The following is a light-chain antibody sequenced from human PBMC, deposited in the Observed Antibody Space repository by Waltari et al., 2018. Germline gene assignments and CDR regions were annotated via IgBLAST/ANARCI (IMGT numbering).Light chain of an antibody. CDR1: DSDVGAFDF. CDR3: SSYTTSSAPGV. J-gene: IGLJ1*01. Sequence: QSALTQPASVSGSPGQSITPSCSGTDSDVGAFDFFSWYQQHPGKAPHLIIYEVSNRPSGISNRFSASKSGNTASLTISGLQAEDEADYYCSSYTTSSAPGVFGTGTRVTVL. V-gene: IGLV2-14*01. CDR2: EVS.